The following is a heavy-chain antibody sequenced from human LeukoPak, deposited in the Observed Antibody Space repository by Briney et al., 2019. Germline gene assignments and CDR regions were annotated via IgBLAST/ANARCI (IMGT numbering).Heavy chain of an antibody. CDR2: ISGSGGST. CDR1: GFTVSSNS. D-gene: IGHD3-22*01. CDR3: AKDRDYYDSSGYFDY. Sequence: GGSLRLSCTVSGFTVSSNSMSWVRQAPGKGLEWVSAISGSGGSTYYADSVKGRFTISRDNSKNTLYLQMNSLRAEDTAVYYCAKDRDYYDSSGYFDYWGQGTLVTVSS. J-gene: IGHJ4*02. V-gene: IGHV3-23*01.